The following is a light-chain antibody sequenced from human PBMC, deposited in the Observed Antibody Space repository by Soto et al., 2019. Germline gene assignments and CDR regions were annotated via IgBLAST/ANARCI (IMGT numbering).Light chain of an antibody. CDR3: HQYGSAPWT. J-gene: IGKJ1*01. CDR1: QSVSSSY. V-gene: IGKV3-20*01. Sequence: EIVLTQSPGTLSLSPGERATLSCRASQSVSSSYLAWYQQKPGQAPRLLISGASNRATGTPDRFRGSGSGTDFTLTITRLEPEDFAVYYCHQYGSAPWTFGQGTKVDNK. CDR2: GAS.